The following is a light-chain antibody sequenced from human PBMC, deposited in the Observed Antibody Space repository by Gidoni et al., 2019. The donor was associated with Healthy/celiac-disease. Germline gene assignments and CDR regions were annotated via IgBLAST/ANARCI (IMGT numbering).Light chain of an antibody. Sequence: EIVLTQSPATLSLSPGERATLSCTASQIVSSYLAWYQQKPGQAPRLLIYDASNRATGIPARFSGSGSGTDFTLTISSLEPEDFAVYYCQQRSNWLTFGGGTKVEIK. CDR2: DAS. CDR3: QQRSNWLT. V-gene: IGKV3-11*01. J-gene: IGKJ4*01. CDR1: QIVSSY.